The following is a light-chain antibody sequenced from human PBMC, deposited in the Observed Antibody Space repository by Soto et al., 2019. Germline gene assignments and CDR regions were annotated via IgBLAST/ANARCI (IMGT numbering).Light chain of an antibody. CDR2: AAS. CDR3: QQSYNNPWT. Sequence: DIQMTQSPSSLSASVGDRVTITCRASQSIGTSLNWFQQRPGKAPKLLIYAASSLQSGVPSRFSGSGSGTDLTLTISSLQPEDFATYYCQQSYNNPWTFGQGTKVDIK. J-gene: IGKJ1*01. V-gene: IGKV1-39*01. CDR1: QSIGTS.